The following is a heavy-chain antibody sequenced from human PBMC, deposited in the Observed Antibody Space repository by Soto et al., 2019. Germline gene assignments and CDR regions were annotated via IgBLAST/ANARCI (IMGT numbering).Heavy chain of an antibody. CDR3: ARDSIAAPEEDYGMDV. CDR2: IIPIFGTA. V-gene: IGHV1-69*13. CDR1: GGTFSSYA. Sequence: ASVKVSCKASGGTFSSYAISWVRQAPGQGLEWMGGIIPIFGTANYAQKFQGRVTITADESTSTAYMELSSLRSEDTAVYYCARDSIAAPEEDYGMDVWGQGTTVTVSS. J-gene: IGHJ6*02. D-gene: IGHD6-13*01.